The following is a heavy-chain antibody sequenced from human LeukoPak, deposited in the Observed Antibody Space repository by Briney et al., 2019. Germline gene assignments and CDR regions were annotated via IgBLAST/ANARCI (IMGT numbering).Heavy chain of an antibody. J-gene: IGHJ6*02. V-gene: IGHV4-61*01. CDR2: IYYSGST. CDR1: GDSVSSDSYY. CDR3: ARASATVVTLYYYGMDV. Sequence: SETLSLTCTVSGDSVSSDSYYWSWIRQPPGKGLEWIGYIYYSGSTNYSPSLKSRVTISVDTSKNQFSLKLSSVTAADTAVYYCARASATVVTLYYYGMDVWGQGTTVTVSS. D-gene: IGHD4-23*01.